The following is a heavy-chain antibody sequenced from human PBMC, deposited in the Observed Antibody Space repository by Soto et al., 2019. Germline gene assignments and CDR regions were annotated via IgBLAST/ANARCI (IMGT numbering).Heavy chain of an antibody. CDR1: GFIVRSYS. V-gene: IGHV3-48*02. Sequence: PGGSLRLSCAASGFIVRSYSLNWVRQVPGKGLEWLSYISSSSRITYYADSVKGRFTVSRDNAKNSLYLQMNSLRDEDTAVYYCARDQDIVVAPGAYGMDVWGQGTTVTVSS. CDR2: ISSSSRIT. D-gene: IGHD2-2*01. CDR3: ARDQDIVVAPGAYGMDV. J-gene: IGHJ6*02.